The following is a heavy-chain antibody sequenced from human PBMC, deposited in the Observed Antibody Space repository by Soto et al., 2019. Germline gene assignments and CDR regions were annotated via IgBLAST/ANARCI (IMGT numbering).Heavy chain of an antibody. CDR2: INPNGGGT. J-gene: IGHJ6*02. Sequence: GASVKVSCKASGYTFTGYYMHWVRQAPGQGLEWMGWINPNGGGTNYAQKFQGRVTMTRDTSISTAYMELSRLRSDDTAVYYCARDSDTGYYGMDVWGQGTTVTVSS. V-gene: IGHV1-2*02. CDR1: GYTFTGYY. CDR3: ARDSDTGYYGMDV. D-gene: IGHD5-18*01.